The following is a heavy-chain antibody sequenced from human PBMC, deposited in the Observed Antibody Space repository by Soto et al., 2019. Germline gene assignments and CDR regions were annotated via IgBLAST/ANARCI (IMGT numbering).Heavy chain of an antibody. Sequence: HPGGSLRLSCVASRLPFSNYGMHWVRQAPGKGLEWVAVISYESISTVYRDSVRGRFTISRDNSRNTLYLHMNSLTPEDTAVYYCEREAGCSGTNCNVYFDYWGLGTLVTVSS. J-gene: IGHJ4*01. CDR2: ISYESIST. CDR1: RLPFSNYG. CDR3: EREAGCSGTNCNVYFDY. D-gene: IGHD2-15*01. V-gene: IGHV3-30*03.